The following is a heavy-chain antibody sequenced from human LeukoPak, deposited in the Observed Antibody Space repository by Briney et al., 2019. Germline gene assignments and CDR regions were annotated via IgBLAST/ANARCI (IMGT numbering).Heavy chain of an antibody. J-gene: IGHJ4*02. V-gene: IGHV1-69*13. Sequence: SVKVSCKASGGTFSSYAISWVRQAPGQGLEWRGGIIPIFGTANYAQKFQGRVTITADESTSTAYMELSSLRSEDTAVYYCARGFMVRGVIEYDYWGQGTLVTVSS. CDR3: ARGFMVRGVIEYDY. CDR1: GGTFSSYA. D-gene: IGHD3-10*01. CDR2: IIPIFGTA.